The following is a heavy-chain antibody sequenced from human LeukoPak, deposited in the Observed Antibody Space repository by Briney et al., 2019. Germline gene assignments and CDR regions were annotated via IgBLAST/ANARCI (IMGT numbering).Heavy chain of an antibody. CDR1: GFTVSSNY. J-gene: IGHJ4*02. CDR2: IYSGGST. D-gene: IGHD3-22*01. V-gene: IGHV3-66*01. Sequence: PGGSLRLSCAASGFTVSSNYMSWVRQAPGKGLEWVSVIYSGGSTYYADSVKGRFTISRDNSRNTLYLQMNSLRAEDTAVYYCARVTYYDSSGYYFDYWGQGTLVTVSS. CDR3: ARVTYYDSSGYYFDY.